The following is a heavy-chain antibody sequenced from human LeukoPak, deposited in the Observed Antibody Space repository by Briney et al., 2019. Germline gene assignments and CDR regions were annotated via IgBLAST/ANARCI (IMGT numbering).Heavy chain of an antibody. CDR2: INPSSGST. Sequence: GASVKVSCKASGYTFTNFYIHWVRQAPGQGLEWMGMINPSSGSTTYAQTFQGRVTTTRDTSTSTVHVELTSLRSEDTALYYCARGYCSSTNCLPGGYWGQGTLVTVSS. J-gene: IGHJ4*02. CDR1: GYTFTNFY. D-gene: IGHD2-2*01. CDR3: ARGYCSSTNCLPGGY. V-gene: IGHV1-46*01.